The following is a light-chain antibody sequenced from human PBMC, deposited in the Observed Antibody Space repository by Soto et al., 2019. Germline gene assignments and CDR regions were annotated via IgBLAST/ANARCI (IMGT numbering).Light chain of an antibody. CDR1: QTVSNTY. CDR3: QQYGDLPPT. CDR2: GAS. Sequence: EIVLTQFPGALSLSPGERVTLSCRASQTVSNTYLAWYQQKSGQAPKFLIYGASNRATGIPDRFSGSGSGTDFTLTISRLEPEDFTEYYCQQYGDLPPTFGGGTKVEIK. J-gene: IGKJ4*01. V-gene: IGKV3-20*01.